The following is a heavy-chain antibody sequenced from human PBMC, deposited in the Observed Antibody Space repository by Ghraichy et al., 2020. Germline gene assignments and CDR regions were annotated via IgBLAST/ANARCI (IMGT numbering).Heavy chain of an antibody. V-gene: IGHV3-15*01. CDR2: IISKTDGGTT. Sequence: GGSLRLSCAASGLTFHNAWMSWVRQAPGKRLEWVGRIISKTDGGTTGYAAPVKGRFTISRDDSKNTVFLQMNSLKTEDTAVYYCTADLPGGVSDYFDYWGQGILVTVSS. D-gene: IGHD2-8*02. CDR3: TADLPGGVSDYFDY. J-gene: IGHJ4*02. CDR1: GLTFHNAW.